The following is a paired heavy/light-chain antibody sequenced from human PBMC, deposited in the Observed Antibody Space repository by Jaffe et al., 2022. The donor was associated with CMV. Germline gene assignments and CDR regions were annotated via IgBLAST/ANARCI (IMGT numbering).Heavy chain of an antibody. J-gene: IGHJ4*02. V-gene: IGHV3-33*08. CDR2: IWYDGRNQ. Sequence: QVQLVESGGGVVQPGRSLRLSCEASGFTFNNYDIHWVRQAPGKGLEWVAVIWYDGRNQYYADSVKGRFTISRDNSRNTLYVQLNSLRAEDTAVYYCARGDSSGYPHRGDIYFDSWGQGTLVTVSS. CDR3: ARGDSSGYPHRGDIYFDS. D-gene: IGHD3-22*01. CDR1: GFTFNNYD.
Light chain of an antibody. CDR3: QQYGTSPLT. CDR1: QSVNSRY. J-gene: IGKJ4*01. CDR2: DAS. V-gene: IGKV3-20*01. Sequence: EIVLTQSPDTLSLSPGERATLSCRASQSVNSRYLAWYQQKPGRAPRLLIFDASRRATGIPDRFSASGSGTDFTLTISRLEPEDFAVYYCQQYGTSPLTFGGGTKVEIK.